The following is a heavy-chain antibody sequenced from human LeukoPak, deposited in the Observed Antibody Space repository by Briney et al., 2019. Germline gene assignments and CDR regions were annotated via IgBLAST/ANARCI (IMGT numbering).Heavy chain of an antibody. CDR2: IIPIFGTA. J-gene: IGHJ4*02. CDR3: ARSGYYDSSGTGVY. D-gene: IGHD3-22*01. V-gene: IGHV1-69*13. Sequence: SVKVSCKASGGTFSSYAISWVRQAPGQGLEWMGGIIPIFGTANYAQKFQGRVTITADESTSTAYMELSCLRSEDTAVYYCARSGYYDSSGTGVYWGQGTLVTVSS. CDR1: GGTFSSYA.